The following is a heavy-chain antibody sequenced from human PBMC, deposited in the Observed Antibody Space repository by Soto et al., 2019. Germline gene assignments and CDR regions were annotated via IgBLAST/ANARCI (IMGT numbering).Heavy chain of an antibody. V-gene: IGHV3-33*08. D-gene: IGHD5-18*01. CDR3: AREDTANYYYYGMDV. CDR1: GFTFSSYA. J-gene: IGHJ6*02. CDR2: IWYDGSNK. Sequence: GGSLRLSCAASGFTFSSYAMTWVRQAPGKGLEWVAVIWYDGSNKYYADSVKGRFTISRDNSKNTLYLQMNSLRAEDTAVYYCAREDTANYYYYGMDVWGQGTTVTVSS.